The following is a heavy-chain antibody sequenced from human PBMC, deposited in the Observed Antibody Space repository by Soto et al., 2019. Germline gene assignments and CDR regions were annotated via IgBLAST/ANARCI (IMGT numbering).Heavy chain of an antibody. Sequence: GGSLRLSCAASGFTFSSYGMHWVRQAPGKGLEWVAVISYDGSNKYYADSVKGRFTISRDNSKNTLYLQMNSLRAEDTAVYYCAKDGGSSWYPFPYYFDYWGQGTLVTVSS. D-gene: IGHD6-13*01. CDR3: AKDGGSSWYPFPYYFDY. V-gene: IGHV3-30*18. J-gene: IGHJ4*02. CDR1: GFTFSSYG. CDR2: ISYDGSNK.